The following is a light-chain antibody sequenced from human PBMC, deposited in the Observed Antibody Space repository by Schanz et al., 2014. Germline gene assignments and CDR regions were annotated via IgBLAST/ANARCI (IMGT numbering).Light chain of an antibody. CDR3: QQYGSSPWT. CDR1: QSVSSN. Sequence: EIVMTQSPATLSVSPGERATLSCRAGQSVSSNLAWYQQKPGQAPRLLIYGASTRATGIPARFSGSGSGTEFTLTISSLQSEDFAVYYCQQYGSSPWTFGQGTKVEIK. CDR2: GAS. J-gene: IGKJ1*01. V-gene: IGKV3-15*01.